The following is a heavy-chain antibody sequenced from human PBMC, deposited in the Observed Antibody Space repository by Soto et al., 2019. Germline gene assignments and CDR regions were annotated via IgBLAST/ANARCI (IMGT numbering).Heavy chain of an antibody. D-gene: IGHD3-10*01. CDR3: GTPTPLRGAMINNINFKF. J-gene: IGHJ4*01. V-gene: IGHV1-24*01. CDR2: FDPEGGEA. Sequence: ASVNVSFKISGHTLTELSIHWVRQAPGKWLELMGGFDPEGGEAICAHKWHGRVTVTEDTVTDTAYMELSGLNSDDTDVYYCGTPTPLRGAMINNINFKFWGHGTPVNVSS. CDR1: GHTLTELS.